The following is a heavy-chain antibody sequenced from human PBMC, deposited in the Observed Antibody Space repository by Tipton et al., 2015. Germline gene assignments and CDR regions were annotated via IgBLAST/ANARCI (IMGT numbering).Heavy chain of an antibody. CDR1: GFTLDTYG. V-gene: IGHV3-30*18. Sequence: SLRLSCAASGFTLDTYGMHWVRQAPGNGLEWLAVISSDGTAKYYADSVKGRFTIPRDNSKSTLYLQMNSLRAEDTAVYYCAKSPEIAAAGTPYYYYYGMDVWGQGTLVTVSS. CDR2: ISSDGTAK. J-gene: IGHJ6*02. D-gene: IGHD6-13*01. CDR3: AKSPEIAAAGTPYYYYYGMDV.